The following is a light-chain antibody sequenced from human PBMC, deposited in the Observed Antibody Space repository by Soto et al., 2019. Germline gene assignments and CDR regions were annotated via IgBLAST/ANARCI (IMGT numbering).Light chain of an antibody. CDR1: QSVTSNY. Sequence: EIVLTQSPGTLSLSPWEIATLSCRVSQSVTSNYIAWYQQKPGQAPRLLIYGASSRATGIPDRFSGSGSGTDFTLTISRLEPADFAVYYCQRYGSSRPWTFGQGTKVDIK. V-gene: IGKV3-20*01. CDR2: GAS. CDR3: QRYGSSRPWT. J-gene: IGKJ1*01.